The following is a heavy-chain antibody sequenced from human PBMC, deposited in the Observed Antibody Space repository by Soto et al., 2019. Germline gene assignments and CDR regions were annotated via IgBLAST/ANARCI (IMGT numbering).Heavy chain of an antibody. J-gene: IGHJ1*01. CDR1: GFTFTSYA. CDR3: ARHQYYYGSGTSGPSY. V-gene: IGHV3-30-3*01. Sequence: GWSLRLSCAASGFTFTSYAIHWVRQAPGKGLDWVAAISHDGGRTYYADSVKGRFTIFRDNSKNTLYLKMKSLRSVDTAMYYCARHQYYYGSGTSGPSYWGQVTLVTDS. CDR2: ISHDGGRT. D-gene: IGHD3-10*01.